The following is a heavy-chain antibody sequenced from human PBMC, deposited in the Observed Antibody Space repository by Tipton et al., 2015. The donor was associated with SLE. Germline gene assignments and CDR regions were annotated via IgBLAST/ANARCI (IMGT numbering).Heavy chain of an antibody. Sequence: SLRLSCVASGFTFDDFAIHWVRLGPGKGLDGVSGISWKSGDIGYADSVKGRFTISRDNAKHSVFLHMNSLRAEDTAFYFCVRDPLYYDYIWGRYRPSWYFDYWGQGILVTVSS. J-gene: IGHJ4*02. CDR3: VRDPLYYDYIWGRYRPSWYFDY. CDR2: ISWKSGDI. CDR1: GFTFDDFA. D-gene: IGHD3-16*02. V-gene: IGHV3-9*01.